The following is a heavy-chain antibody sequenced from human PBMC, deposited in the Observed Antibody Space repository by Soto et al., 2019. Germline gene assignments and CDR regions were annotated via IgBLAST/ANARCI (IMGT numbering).Heavy chain of an antibody. D-gene: IGHD5-12*01. Sequence: SQTLSLTCAISADSVSSNTASWNWIRQSPSXGLEWLGRTYFRSKWYNDYAVSVKSRIIINPDTSNNQFSLQLNSVTPEDTAVYFCAKGDNLGPKTGYAFDPWGQGIMVTVSS. CDR2: TYFRSKWYN. J-gene: IGHJ5*02. CDR3: AKGDNLGPKTGYAFDP. CDR1: ADSVSSNTAS. V-gene: IGHV6-1*01.